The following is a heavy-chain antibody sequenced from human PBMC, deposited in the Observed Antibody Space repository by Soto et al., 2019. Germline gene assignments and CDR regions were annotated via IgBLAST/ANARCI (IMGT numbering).Heavy chain of an antibody. CDR1: GGSFSDFF. CDR3: ARGTSTGTMSY. Sequence: SETLSLTCAVYGGSFSDFFWSWLRQPPGKGLEWIGESTHSRRTNYNPSLKSRVTISVDTSKNQFSLKLSSVTAADTAVYYCARGTSTGTMSYWGQGTLVTVSS. CDR2: STHSRRT. D-gene: IGHD1-1*01. V-gene: IGHV4-34*01. J-gene: IGHJ4*02.